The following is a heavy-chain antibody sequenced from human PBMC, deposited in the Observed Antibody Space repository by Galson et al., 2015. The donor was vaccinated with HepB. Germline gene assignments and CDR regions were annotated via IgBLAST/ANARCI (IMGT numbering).Heavy chain of an antibody. CDR3: AKKWGSERGVAGSLD. V-gene: IGHV3-23*01. CDR2: ISASGRFT. D-gene: IGHD6-19*01. J-gene: IGHJ4*02. Sequence: SLRLSCAASGFTFNSYVVGWVRQAPGKGLGWVSSISASGRFTYYADSVKGRFTISRDNSKNTLYLQMNSLRAEDTAVYYCAKKWGSERGVAGSLDWDQGTLVTVSS. CDR1: GFTFNSYV.